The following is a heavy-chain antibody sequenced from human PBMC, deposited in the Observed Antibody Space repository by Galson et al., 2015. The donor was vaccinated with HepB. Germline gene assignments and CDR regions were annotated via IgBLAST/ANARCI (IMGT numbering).Heavy chain of an antibody. CDR1: GFTFSSYS. CDR2: ISSSSSTI. Sequence: SLRLSCAASGFTFSSYSMNWVRQAPGKGLEWVSYISSSSSTIYYADSVKGRFTISRDNAKNSLYLQMNSLRDEDTAVYYCARGFTVTTFSFDYWGQGTLVTVSS. V-gene: IGHV3-48*02. CDR3: ARGFTVTTFSFDY. J-gene: IGHJ4*02. D-gene: IGHD4-17*01.